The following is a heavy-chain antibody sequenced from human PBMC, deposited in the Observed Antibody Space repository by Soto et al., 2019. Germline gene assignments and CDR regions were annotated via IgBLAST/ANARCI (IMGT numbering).Heavy chain of an antibody. Sequence: EVQLVESGGGLVQPGGSLRLSCTASGFTFSSYEMNWVRQAPGKGLEWVSYISSSGNTIYYADSVKGRFTISRDNAKNSLYLQMNSLRAEDTAVYYCARERAVGAYYYGMDLWGQGTTVTVSS. J-gene: IGHJ6*02. D-gene: IGHD3-16*01. CDR1: GFTFSSYE. V-gene: IGHV3-48*03. CDR3: ARERAVGAYYYGMDL. CDR2: ISSSGNTI.